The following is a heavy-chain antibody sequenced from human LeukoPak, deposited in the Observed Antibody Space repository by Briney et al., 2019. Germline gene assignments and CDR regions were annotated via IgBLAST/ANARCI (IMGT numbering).Heavy chain of an antibody. Sequence: ASVKVSCKASGYTFTSYAMHWVRQAPGQRLEWMGWINAGNGNTKYSQKFQGRVTITRDTSASTAYMELSSLRSEDTAVYYCARLEKWSEWVAFDIWGQGTMVTVSS. CDR1: GYTFTSYA. V-gene: IGHV1-3*01. J-gene: IGHJ3*02. CDR2: INAGNGNT. CDR3: ARLEKWSEWVAFDI. D-gene: IGHD2-15*01.